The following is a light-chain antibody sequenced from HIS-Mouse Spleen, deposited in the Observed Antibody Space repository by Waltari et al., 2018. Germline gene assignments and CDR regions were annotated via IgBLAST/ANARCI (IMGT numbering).Light chain of an antibody. CDR1: SSYVGGYNY. CDR2: EVS. J-gene: IGLJ3*02. Sequence: QSALTQPASVSGSPGQSITISCTGTSSYVGGYNYVSWYQQHPGKAPKLMIYEVSNRPSGVSNRFSGSKSGNTASLTISGLQAEDEADYYCSSYTSSSTWVFGGGTKLTVL. CDR3: SSYTSSSTWV. V-gene: IGLV2-14*01.